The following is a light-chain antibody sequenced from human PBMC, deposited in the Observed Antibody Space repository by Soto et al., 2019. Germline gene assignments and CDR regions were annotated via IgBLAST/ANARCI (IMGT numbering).Light chain of an antibody. CDR2: END. CDR3: QSYHSSSLWV. V-gene: IGLV6-57*02. J-gene: IGLJ3*02. CDR1: GGSIASNY. Sequence: NFMLTQPHSVSESPGKTLSISCTGSGGSIASNYVQWFQQRPGSAPTLVICENDQRPSGVPGRFSGSIDTSSNSASLTISGLRTEDEADYYCQSYHSSSLWVFGGATQLTVL.